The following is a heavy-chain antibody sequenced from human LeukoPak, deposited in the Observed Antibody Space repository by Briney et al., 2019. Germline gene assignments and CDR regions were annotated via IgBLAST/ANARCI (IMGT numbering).Heavy chain of an antibody. CDR3: ARDRASGWYYWFDP. Sequence: HPGGSLRLSCAASGFTFSSYGMHWVRQAPGKGLEWVANIKQDGSEKYYVDSVKGRFTISRDNAKNSLYLQMNSLRAEDTAVYYCARDRASGWYYWFDPWGQGTLVTVSS. CDR2: IKQDGSEK. CDR1: GFTFSSYG. J-gene: IGHJ5*02. V-gene: IGHV3-7*01. D-gene: IGHD6-19*01.